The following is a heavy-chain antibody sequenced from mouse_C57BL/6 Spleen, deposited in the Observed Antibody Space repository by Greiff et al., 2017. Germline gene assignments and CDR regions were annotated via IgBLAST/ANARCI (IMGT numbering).Heavy chain of an antibody. D-gene: IGHD2-5*01. J-gene: IGHJ4*01. Sequence: QVQLKESGPELVKPGASVKISCKASGYAFSSSWMNWVKQRPGTGLEWIGRIYPGDGDTNYNGKFKGKATLTADKSSSTAYMQLSSLTSEDSAVYFCARSDYSNPYYAMDYWGQGTSVTVSS. CDR3: ARSDYSNPYYAMDY. V-gene: IGHV1-82*01. CDR1: GYAFSSSW. CDR2: IYPGDGDT.